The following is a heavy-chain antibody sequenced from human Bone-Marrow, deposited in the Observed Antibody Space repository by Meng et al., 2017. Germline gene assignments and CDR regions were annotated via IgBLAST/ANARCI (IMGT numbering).Heavy chain of an antibody. CDR3: ARTPHRVGATDWYYFYY. J-gene: IGHJ4*02. V-gene: IGHV3-48*03. CDR2: ISCSGSTI. Sequence: GESLKISCAASGFTFSSYEMNWVRQAPGKGLEWVSYISCSGSTIYYADSVKGRFTISRDNAKNSLYLQMNRLRAEDTTIYYCARTPHRVGATDWYYFYYRGQGTLVTV. D-gene: IGHD1-26*01. CDR1: GFTFSSYE.